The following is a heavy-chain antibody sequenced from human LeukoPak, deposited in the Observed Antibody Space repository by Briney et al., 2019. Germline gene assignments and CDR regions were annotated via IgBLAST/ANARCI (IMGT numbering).Heavy chain of an antibody. V-gene: IGHV4-34*01. Sequence: SGTPSPPCPVYCGAFSGFYWGRIPPPPREGVEVIWGNKPSGSTNYNPSLKSRVTISVDTSKNQFSLKLSSVTAADTAVYYCARGPYRFRYCSSTSCYFDYWGQGTLVTVSS. CDR2: NKPSGST. CDR1: CGAFSGFY. J-gene: IGHJ4*02. D-gene: IGHD2-2*01. CDR3: ARGPYRFRYCSSTSCYFDY.